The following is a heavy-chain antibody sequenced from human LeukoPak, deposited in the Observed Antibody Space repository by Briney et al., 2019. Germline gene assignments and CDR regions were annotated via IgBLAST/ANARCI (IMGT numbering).Heavy chain of an antibody. D-gene: IGHD5-18*01. J-gene: IGHJ4*02. Sequence: GAXVKVSCKASGYTFTSYDINWVRQATGQGLEWMGWMNPNSGNTGYAQKFQGRVTMTRNTSISTAYMELSSLRSEDTAVYYCARGSSVDTAMVTDYWGQGTLVTVSS. CDR3: ARGSSVDTAMVTDY. V-gene: IGHV1-8*01. CDR1: GYTFTSYD. CDR2: MNPNSGNT.